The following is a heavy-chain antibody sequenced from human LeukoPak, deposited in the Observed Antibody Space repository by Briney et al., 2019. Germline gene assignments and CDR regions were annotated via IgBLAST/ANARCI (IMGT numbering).Heavy chain of an antibody. V-gene: IGHV4-59*08. Sequence: PSETLSLTCTVSGASISNYYWSWLRQPPGKGLEWIGYIYYSGSTNYNPSLRSRVTISVDTSKNQFSLKLSSVTAADTAVYYCARLRFTDYYYYGMDVWGQGTTVTVSS. CDR3: ARLRFTDYYYYGMDV. CDR1: GASISNYY. J-gene: IGHJ6*02. D-gene: IGHD3-10*01. CDR2: IYYSGST.